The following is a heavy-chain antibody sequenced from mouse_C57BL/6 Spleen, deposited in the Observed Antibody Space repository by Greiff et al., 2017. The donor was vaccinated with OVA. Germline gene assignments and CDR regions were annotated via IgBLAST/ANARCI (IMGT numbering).Heavy chain of an antibody. V-gene: IGHV5-9-1*02. D-gene: IGHD2-1*01. J-gene: IGHJ2*01. CDR3: TREDDYGNYVSYFDY. Sequence: EVKLEESGEGLVKPGGSLKLSCAASGFTFSSYAMSWVRQTPEKRLEWVAYISSGGDYIYYADTVKGRFTISSDNARNTLYLQMSSLKSEDTAMYYCTREDDYGNYVSYFDYWGQGTTLTVSS. CDR1: GFTFSSYA. CDR2: ISSGGDYI.